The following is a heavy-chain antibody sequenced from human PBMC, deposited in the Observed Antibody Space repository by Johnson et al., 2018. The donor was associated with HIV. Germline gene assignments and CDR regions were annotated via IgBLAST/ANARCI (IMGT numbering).Heavy chain of an antibody. CDR3: VRGGAVAPSSGFDI. J-gene: IGHJ3*02. D-gene: IGHD6-19*01. CDR2: IKQDGSEN. Sequence: MHLVESGGGVVRPGGSLRLSCAASGFTFSSYWMSWVRQAPGKGLEWVANIKQDGSENYYVDSVKGRFTISRDNATNSLFLQMNIVRDEATAVYYCVRGGAVAPSSGFDIWGQGTKVTVSS. V-gene: IGHV3-7*05. CDR1: GFTFSSYW.